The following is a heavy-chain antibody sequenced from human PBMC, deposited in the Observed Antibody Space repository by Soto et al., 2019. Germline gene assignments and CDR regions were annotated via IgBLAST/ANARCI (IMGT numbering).Heavy chain of an antibody. D-gene: IGHD6-6*01. J-gene: IGHJ5*02. V-gene: IGHV2-5*01. CDR1: GFSLSTSGVG. CDR3: AHRGSSSSSDNWFDP. CDR2: IYWNDDK. Sequence: QITLKESGPTLVKPTQTLTLTCTFSGFSLSTSGVGVGWIRQPPGKALEWLALIYWNDDKRYSPSLKSRLTTTKDTSKNQVVLTRTNMDPVDTATYYCAHRGSSSSSDNWFDPWGQGTLVTVSS.